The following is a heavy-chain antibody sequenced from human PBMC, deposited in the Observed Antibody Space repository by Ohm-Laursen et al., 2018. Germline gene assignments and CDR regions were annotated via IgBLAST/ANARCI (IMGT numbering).Heavy chain of an antibody. Sequence: ASVKVSCKASGYTLTGYYMHWVRQAPGQGLEWMGWINPNSGGTNYAQKFQGRVTMTRDTSISTAYMELSRLRSDDTAVYYCARERGILYYFDYWGQGTLVTVSS. CDR1: GYTLTGYY. CDR3: ARERGILYYFDY. J-gene: IGHJ4*02. V-gene: IGHV1-2*02. CDR2: INPNSGGT. D-gene: IGHD3-10*01.